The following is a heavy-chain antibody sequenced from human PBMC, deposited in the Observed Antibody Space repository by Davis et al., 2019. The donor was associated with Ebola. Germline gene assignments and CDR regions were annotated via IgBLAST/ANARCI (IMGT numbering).Heavy chain of an antibody. CDR3: ASLGYDILTGYFPS. CDR1: GGSISSYY. D-gene: IGHD3-9*01. Sequence: PSQTLSLTCTVSGGSISSYYWSWIRQPPGKGLEWIGYIYYSGSTNYNPSLKSRVTISVDTSKNQFSLKLSSVTAADTAVYYCASLGYDILTGYFPSWGQGTLVTVSS. V-gene: IGHV4-59*01. CDR2: IYYSGST. J-gene: IGHJ4*02.